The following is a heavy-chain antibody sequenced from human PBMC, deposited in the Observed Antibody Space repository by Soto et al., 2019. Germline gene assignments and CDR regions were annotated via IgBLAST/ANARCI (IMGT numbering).Heavy chain of an antibody. J-gene: IGHJ6*02. CDR2: ISSSGSTI. Sequence: GGSLRLSCAASGFTFSSYEMNWVRQAPGKGLEWVSYISSSGSTIYHADSVKGRFTISRDNAKNSLYLQMDSLRAEDTAVYYCARDGFIAARPKGMDVWGQGTTVTVSS. D-gene: IGHD6-6*01. CDR3: ARDGFIAARPKGMDV. V-gene: IGHV3-48*03. CDR1: GFTFSSYE.